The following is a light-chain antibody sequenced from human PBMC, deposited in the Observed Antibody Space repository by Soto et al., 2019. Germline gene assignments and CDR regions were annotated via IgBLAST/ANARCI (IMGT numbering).Light chain of an antibody. CDR3: QQRSHWPRT. J-gene: IGKJ1*01. V-gene: IGKV3-11*01. CDR1: QNISSY. CDR2: DGS. Sequence: ERAMRQSPAPLCVSPGKRASLSCRASQNISSYLIWYQQKPGQAPRLLIYDGSNRATGIPARFSGSGSGTDFSLTISSLEPEDFAVYYCQQRSHWPRTFGQGTKVDIK.